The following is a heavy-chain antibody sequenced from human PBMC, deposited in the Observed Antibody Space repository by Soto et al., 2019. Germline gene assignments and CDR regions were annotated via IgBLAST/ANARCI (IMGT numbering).Heavy chain of an antibody. Sequence: SETLSLTCAVSGGSISSGGYSWSWIRQPPGKGLEWIGYIYQSGATYYNPSLKSPVTISVDRSKNHFSLKLSSVPAADTAAYSCPRYSGDYAFMGWFNPWGQVTLVTVSS. CDR3: PRYSGDYAFMGWFNP. V-gene: IGHV4-30-2*01. D-gene: IGHD4-17*01. CDR1: GGSISSGGYS. CDR2: IYQSGAT. J-gene: IGHJ5*02.